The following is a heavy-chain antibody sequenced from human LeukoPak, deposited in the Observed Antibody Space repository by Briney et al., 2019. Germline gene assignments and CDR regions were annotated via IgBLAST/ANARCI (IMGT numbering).Heavy chain of an antibody. CDR3: AKPRTTGLGWDRFDY. V-gene: IGHV3-23*01. CDR2: FDGNGPNT. CDR1: GFTFSSFA. D-gene: IGHD2-8*02. J-gene: IGHJ4*02. Sequence: GGSLRLSCAASGFTFSSFAMTWVRQAPGKGLEWVSGFDGNGPNTYYADSVKGRWTISRDNSRNTLYLEMNSLRPEDTAIYYCAKPRTTGLGWDRFDYWGQGSLVTVSS.